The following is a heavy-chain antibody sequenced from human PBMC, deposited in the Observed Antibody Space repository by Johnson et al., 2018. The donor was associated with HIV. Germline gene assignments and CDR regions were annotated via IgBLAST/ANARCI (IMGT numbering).Heavy chain of an antibody. D-gene: IGHD1-7*01. CDR2: INWNGGST. J-gene: IGHJ3*02. V-gene: IGHV3-20*04. Sequence: VQVVESGGGVVRPGGSLRLSCAASGFTFDDYGMSWVRQPPGKGLEWVSTINWNGGSTGYADSVKGRFTISRDNSKHTLYLQMNSLRAEDTAVYYCAREGELGRDAFDIWGQGTMVTVSS. CDR3: AREGELGRDAFDI. CDR1: GFTFDDYG.